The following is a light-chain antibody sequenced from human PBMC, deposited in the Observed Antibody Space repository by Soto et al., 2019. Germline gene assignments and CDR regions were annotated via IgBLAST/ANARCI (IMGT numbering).Light chain of an antibody. CDR3: QQYESLPLT. CDR2: DAS. V-gene: IGKV1-33*01. CDR1: QDINKN. Sequence: DIQMTQSPSSLSASVGDRVTITCQASQDINKNLIWYQQKPGKAPKLLIYDASDLETGVPSRFSGSGSGTGFTFTIGSLQPEDFATYYCQQYESLPLTFGQGTRLEIK. J-gene: IGKJ5*01.